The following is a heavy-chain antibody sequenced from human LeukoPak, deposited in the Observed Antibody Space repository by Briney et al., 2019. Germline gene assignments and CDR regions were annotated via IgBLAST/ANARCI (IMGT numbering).Heavy chain of an antibody. J-gene: IGHJ3*02. Sequence: GGSLRLSCAASGFTFSSNWIHWVRQVPGKGLVWVSRINSDGSSTAYADSVKGRFTISRDNSKNTLYLQMNSLRAEDTAVYYCARVGTELPWFGESPGAFDIWGQGTMVTVSS. CDR1: GFTFSSNW. CDR3: ARVGTELPWFGESPGAFDI. CDR2: INSDGSST. V-gene: IGHV3-74*01. D-gene: IGHD3-10*01.